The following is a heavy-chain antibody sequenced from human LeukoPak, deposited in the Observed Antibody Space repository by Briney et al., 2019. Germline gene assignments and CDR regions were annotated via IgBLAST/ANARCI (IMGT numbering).Heavy chain of an antibody. CDR1: GFTFSSYA. CDR3: ARGGPYDY. CDR2: ISYDGSNK. J-gene: IGHJ4*02. Sequence: GRSLRLSCAASGFTFSSYAMHWVRQAPGKGLEWVAVISYDGSNKYYADSVKGRFTISRDNAKNSLYLQMNSLRAEDTAVYYCARGGPYDYGGRGTLVTVSS. V-gene: IGHV3-30-3*01.